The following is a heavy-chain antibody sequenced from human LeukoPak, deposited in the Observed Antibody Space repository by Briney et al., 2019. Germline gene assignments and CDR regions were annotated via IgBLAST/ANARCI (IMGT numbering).Heavy chain of an antibody. D-gene: IGHD3-22*01. CDR1: GGSISSSSYY. V-gene: IGHV4-39*02. J-gene: IGHJ4*02. Sequence: PSETLSLTCTVSGGSISSSSYYWGWIRQPPGKGLEWIGHIFHGGTTYYNPSLKSRVTMSLDKSKNHFSLNLSSVTAADTAVYYCARLASSASYYFDYWGQGTLVSVSS. CDR2: IFHGGTT. CDR3: ARLASSASYYFDY.